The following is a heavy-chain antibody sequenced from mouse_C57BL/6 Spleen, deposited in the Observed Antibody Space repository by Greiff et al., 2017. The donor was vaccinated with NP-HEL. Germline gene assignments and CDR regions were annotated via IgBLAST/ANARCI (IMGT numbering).Heavy chain of an antibody. CDR2: ISSGSSTI. CDR1: GFTFSDYG. Sequence: EVQGVESGGGLVKPGGSLKLSCAASGFTFSDYGMHWVRQAPEKGLEWVAYISSGSSTIYYADTVKGRFTISRDNAKNTLFLQMTSLRSEDTAMYYCARLCGYSYFDVWGTGTTVTVSS. V-gene: IGHV5-17*01. D-gene: IGHD1-1*02. J-gene: IGHJ1*03. CDR3: ARLCGYSYFDV.